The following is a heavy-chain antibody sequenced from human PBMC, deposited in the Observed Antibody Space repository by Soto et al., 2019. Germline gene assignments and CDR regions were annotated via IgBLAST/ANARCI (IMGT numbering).Heavy chain of an antibody. CDR3: ARIGRGIAATCTNDY. CDR1: DFTVSKNY. J-gene: IGHJ4*02. V-gene: IGHV3-53*01. D-gene: IGHD6-13*01. CDR2: ISSGGTT. Sequence: EVQLVESGGGLIQPGGSLRLSCAASDFTVSKNYMSWVRQAPGTGLEWVSVISSGGTTYYADSVKGRFTISRDKSNNTLYLQMNSLRADDTAVYYCARIGRGIAATCTNDYWGQGTLVTVSS.